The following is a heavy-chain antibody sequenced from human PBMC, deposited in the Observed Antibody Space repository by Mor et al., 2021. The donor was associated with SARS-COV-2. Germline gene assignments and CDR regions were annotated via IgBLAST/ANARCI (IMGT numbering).Heavy chain of an antibody. D-gene: IGHD1-26*01. Sequence: VKGRFTISRDNSKNTLYLQMNSLRAEDTAVYYCAKDLGKSGSLGDYWGQGTLVTVSS. V-gene: IGHV3-23*01. CDR3: AKDLGKSGSLGDY. J-gene: IGHJ4*02.